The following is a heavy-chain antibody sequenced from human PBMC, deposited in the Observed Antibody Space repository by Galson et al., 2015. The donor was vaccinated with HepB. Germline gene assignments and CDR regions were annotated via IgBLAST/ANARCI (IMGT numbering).Heavy chain of an antibody. CDR3: VREVVGANSKSFEY. CDR1: IYTTYY. V-gene: IGHV1-46*03. Sequence: SVKVSCKASIYTTYYMHWARQAPGQGLEWMGGVNPSSGSTRYAQKLQGRVTMTRDTSTSTVYMELSSLRSEDTAVYYCVREVVGANSKSFEYWGQGTLVTVSA. J-gene: IGHJ4*02. CDR2: VNPSSGST. D-gene: IGHD4-11*01.